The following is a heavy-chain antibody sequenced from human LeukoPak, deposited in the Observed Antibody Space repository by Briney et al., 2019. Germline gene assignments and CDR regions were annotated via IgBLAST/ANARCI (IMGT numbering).Heavy chain of an antibody. CDR1: GGSFSGYY. D-gene: IGHD3-22*01. V-gene: IGHV4-34*01. CDR2: INHSGST. Sequence: PSETLSLTCAVYGGSFSGYYWSWIRQPPGKGLEWIGEINHSGSTNYNPSLRSRVTISVDTSKNQFSLKLSSVTAADTAVYYCASSPSLYDSSGYYYEYYFDYWGQGTLVTVSS. CDR3: ASSPSLYDSSGYYYEYYFDY. J-gene: IGHJ4*02.